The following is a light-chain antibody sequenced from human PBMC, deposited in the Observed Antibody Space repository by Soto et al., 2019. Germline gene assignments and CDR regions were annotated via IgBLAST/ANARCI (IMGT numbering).Light chain of an antibody. V-gene: IGLV2-14*03. CDR1: SSDVGGYDY. CDR3: SSYTSSSLYV. Sequence: QSALTQPASVSGSPGQSITISCTGTSSDVGGYDYVSWYQHHPGKAPKLMIYDVSNRPSGVSNRFSGSKSVNTASLTISGLQAEDEADYYCSSYTSSSLYVFGTGTKLTVL. CDR2: DVS. J-gene: IGLJ1*01.